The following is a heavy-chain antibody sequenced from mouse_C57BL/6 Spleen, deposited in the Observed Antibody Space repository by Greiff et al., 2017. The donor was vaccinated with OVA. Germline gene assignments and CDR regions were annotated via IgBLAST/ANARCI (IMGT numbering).Heavy chain of an antibody. CDR1: GFTFSSYT. J-gene: IGHJ2*01. D-gene: IGHD1-1*01. Sequence: EVHLVESGGGLVKPGGSLKLSCAASGFTFSSYTMSWVRQTPEKRLEWVATISGGGGNTYYPDSVKGRFTISRDNAKNTLYLQMSSLRSGDTALYYCALTSTVVATDYFDYWGQGTTLTVSS. V-gene: IGHV5-9*01. CDR2: ISGGGGNT. CDR3: ALTSTVVATDYFDY.